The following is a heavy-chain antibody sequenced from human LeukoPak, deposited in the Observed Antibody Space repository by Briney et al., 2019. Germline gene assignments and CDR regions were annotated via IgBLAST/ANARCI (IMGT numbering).Heavy chain of an antibody. CDR1: GFTFSNAW. V-gene: IGHV3-23*01. Sequence: GGSLRLSCAASGFTFSNAWMSWVRQAPGKGLEWVSAISGSGGSTYYADSVKGRFTISRDNAKNSLYLQMNSLRAEDTAVYYCATPFPEGIVPAASWGQGTLVTVSS. D-gene: IGHD2-2*01. CDR3: ATPFPEGIVPAAS. J-gene: IGHJ4*02. CDR2: ISGSGGST.